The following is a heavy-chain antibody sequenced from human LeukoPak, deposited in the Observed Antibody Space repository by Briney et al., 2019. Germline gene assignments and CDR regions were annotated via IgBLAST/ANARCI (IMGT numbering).Heavy chain of an antibody. CDR2: IYYSGST. CDR1: GGSISSYY. Sequence: SETLYLTCTASGGSISSYYWSWIRQPPGKGLEWIGYIYYSGSTNYNPSLKSRVTISVDTSKNQFSLKLSSVTAADTAVYYCARAHGGWYGYNWFDPWGQGTLVTVSS. V-gene: IGHV4-59*01. D-gene: IGHD6-19*01. CDR3: ARAHGGWYGYNWFDP. J-gene: IGHJ5*02.